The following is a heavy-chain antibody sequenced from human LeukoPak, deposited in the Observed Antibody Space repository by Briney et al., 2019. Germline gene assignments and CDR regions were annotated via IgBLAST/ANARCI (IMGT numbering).Heavy chain of an antibody. J-gene: IGHJ4*02. CDR3: ARDLLAAAGTGY. D-gene: IGHD6-13*01. V-gene: IGHV1-2*02. CDR2: ISPYSGGT. Sequence: ASVKVSCKASGYSFTSFGISWVRQAPGQGLEWMGWISPYSGGTNYAQKFQGRVTMTRDTSISTAYMELSRLRSDDTAVYYCARDLLAAAGTGYWGQGTLVTVSS. CDR1: GYSFTSFG.